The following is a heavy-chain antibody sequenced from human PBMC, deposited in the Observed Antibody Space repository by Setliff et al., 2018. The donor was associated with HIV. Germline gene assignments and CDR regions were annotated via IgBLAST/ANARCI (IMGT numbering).Heavy chain of an antibody. CDR2: IFPGDSDT. CDR1: GDKSMTYW. D-gene: IGHD3-10*01. Sequence: PGESLKISCKASGDKSMTYWIGWVRQMPGKGLERMGIIFPGDSDTKYSPSFEGQVTISADKSINTAYLQWTSLRASDTAMYYCAKHMVRGAITGEAFDVWGQGTMVTVSS. CDR3: AKHMVRGAITGEAFDV. J-gene: IGHJ3*01. V-gene: IGHV5-51*01.